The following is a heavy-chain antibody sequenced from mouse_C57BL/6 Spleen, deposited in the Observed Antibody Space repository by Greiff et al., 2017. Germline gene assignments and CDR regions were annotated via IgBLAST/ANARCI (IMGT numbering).Heavy chain of an antibody. V-gene: IGHV1-20*01. Sequence: VQLQQSGPELVKPGDSVKISCKASGYSFTGYFMNWVMQSHGKSLEWIGRINPYNGDTFYNQKFKGKATLTVDKSSSTAHMELRSLTSEDSAVYYCARTNGYYVGFAYWGQGTLVTVSA. J-gene: IGHJ3*01. D-gene: IGHD2-3*01. CDR2: INPYNGDT. CDR1: GYSFTGYF. CDR3: ARTNGYYVGFAY.